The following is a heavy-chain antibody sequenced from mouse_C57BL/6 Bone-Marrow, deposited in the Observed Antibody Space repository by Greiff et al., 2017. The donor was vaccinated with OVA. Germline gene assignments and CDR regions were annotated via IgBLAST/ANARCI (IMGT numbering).Heavy chain of an antibody. V-gene: IGHV5-4*01. D-gene: IGHD1-1*01. CDR2: ISDGGSYT. J-gene: IGHJ2*01. Sequence: EVQRVESGGGLVKPGGSLKLSCAASGFTFSSYAMSWVRQTPEKRLEWVATISDGGSYTYYPDNVKGRFTISRDNAKNNLYLQMSHLKSEDTAMYYCAKGSFTTVVATDWGQGTTLTVSS. CDR3: AKGSFTTVVATD. CDR1: GFTFSSYA.